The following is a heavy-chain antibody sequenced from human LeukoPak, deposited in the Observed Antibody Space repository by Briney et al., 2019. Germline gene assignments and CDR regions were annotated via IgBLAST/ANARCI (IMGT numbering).Heavy chain of an antibody. Sequence: GASVKVSCKASGYTFTGYYMHWVQQAPGQGLEWMGRINPNSGGTNYAQKFQGRVTMTRDTSISTAYMELSRLRSDDTAVYYCARDHGDYDVVYYYYYMDVWGKGTTVTVSS. J-gene: IGHJ6*03. CDR3: ARDHGDYDVVYYYYYMDV. D-gene: IGHD4-17*01. CDR2: INPNSGGT. V-gene: IGHV1-2*06. CDR1: GYTFTGYY.